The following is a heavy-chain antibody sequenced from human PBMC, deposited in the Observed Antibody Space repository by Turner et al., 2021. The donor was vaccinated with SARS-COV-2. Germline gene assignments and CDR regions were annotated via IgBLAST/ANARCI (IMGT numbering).Heavy chain of an antibody. CDR2: ISYERSEK. CDR1: GFTLSSYG. Sequence: QVQLVQSGGGVVQPGRSLRLSCAASGFTLSSYGIHWVRQAPGKGLEWAAVISYERSEKYYADSVKGRFTISRDNSKNTLYLQMSSLRPDDTAVYYCAKDALPAAGKLNSYFDYWGQGTLVTVSS. CDR3: AKDALPAAGKLNSYFDY. J-gene: IGHJ4*02. V-gene: IGHV3-30*18. D-gene: IGHD6-13*01.